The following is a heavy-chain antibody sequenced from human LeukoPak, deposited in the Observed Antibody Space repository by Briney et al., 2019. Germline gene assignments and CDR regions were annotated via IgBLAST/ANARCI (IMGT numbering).Heavy chain of an antibody. J-gene: IGHJ3*02. D-gene: IGHD6-25*01. CDR2: ISYDGSNK. CDR1: GFTFSSYA. CDR3: ARDSGIAAANDAFDI. Sequence: GGSLRLSCAASGFTFSSYAMHWVRQAPGKGLEWVAVISYDGSNKYYADSVKGRFTISRDNSKNTLYLQMNSLRAEDTAVYYCARDSGIAAANDAFDIWGQGTMVTVSS. V-gene: IGHV3-30*04.